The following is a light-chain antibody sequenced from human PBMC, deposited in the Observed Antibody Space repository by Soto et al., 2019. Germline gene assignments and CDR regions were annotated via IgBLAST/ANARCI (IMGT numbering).Light chain of an antibody. CDR3: QQYGSSPWT. Sequence: EIVLTQSPGTLSLSPGERATLSCRASQSVSSSYLAWYQQKPGQAPRLLIYGASSRATGIPDRFSGSGSGTEFTLTICRLEPEDFAVYYCQQYGSSPWTFGQGTKVDI. CDR1: QSVSSSY. J-gene: IGKJ1*01. V-gene: IGKV3-20*01. CDR2: GAS.